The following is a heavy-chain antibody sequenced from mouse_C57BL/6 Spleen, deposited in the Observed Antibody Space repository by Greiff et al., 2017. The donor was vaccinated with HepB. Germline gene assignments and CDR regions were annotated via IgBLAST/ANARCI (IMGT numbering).Heavy chain of an antibody. D-gene: IGHD2-2*01. Sequence: VQLQQPGAELVKPGASVKMSCKASGYTFTSYWITWVKQRPGQGLEWIGDIYPGSGSTNYNEKLKSKATLTVDTSSSTAYMQLSSLTSEDSAVYYLARTPSTMVTTGFDYWGQGTTLTVSS. CDR3: ARTPSTMVTTGFDY. CDR1: GYTFTSYW. J-gene: IGHJ2*01. CDR2: IYPGSGST. V-gene: IGHV1-55*01.